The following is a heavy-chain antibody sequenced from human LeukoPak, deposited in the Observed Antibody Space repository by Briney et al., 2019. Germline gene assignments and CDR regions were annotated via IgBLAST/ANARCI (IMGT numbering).Heavy chain of an antibody. CDR1: GGTFSSYA. CDR2: IIPIFGTA. CDR3: ARDGYNLDYYYYMDV. J-gene: IGHJ6*03. V-gene: IGHV1-69*01. Sequence: ASVKVSCKASGGTFSSYAISWVRQAPGQGLEWMGGIIPIFGTANYAQEFQGRVTITADESTSTAYMELSSLRSEDTAVYYCARDGYNLDYYYYMDVWGKGTTVTVSS. D-gene: IGHD5-24*01.